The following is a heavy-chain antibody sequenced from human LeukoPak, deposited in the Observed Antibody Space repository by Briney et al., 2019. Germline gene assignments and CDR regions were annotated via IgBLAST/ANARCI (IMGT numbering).Heavy chain of an antibody. J-gene: IGHJ6*03. CDR3: ARALYDFPMDV. Sequence: SETLSLTCTVSGGSISSYYWSWIRQPPGKGLEWIGYIYYSGSTNYNPSLKSRVTISVDTSKNQFSLKLSSVTAADTAVYYCARALYDFPMDVWGKGTTVTVPS. V-gene: IGHV4-59*12. D-gene: IGHD5/OR15-5a*01. CDR1: GGSISSYY. CDR2: IYYSGST.